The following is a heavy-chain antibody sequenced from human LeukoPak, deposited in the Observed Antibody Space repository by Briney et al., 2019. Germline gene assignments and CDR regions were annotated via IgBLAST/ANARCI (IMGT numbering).Heavy chain of an antibody. Sequence: PSETLSLTCTVSGGSMSSYYWSWIRQPPGKGLEWIGFIYYSGSTYYNPSLRSRVTISVDTSKDQFSLKLSSVTATDTAVYYCVADSSGSYNYWGQGTLVTVSS. J-gene: IGHJ4*02. CDR1: GGSMSSYY. CDR3: VADSSGSYNY. D-gene: IGHD3-22*01. V-gene: IGHV4-59*04. CDR2: IYYSGST.